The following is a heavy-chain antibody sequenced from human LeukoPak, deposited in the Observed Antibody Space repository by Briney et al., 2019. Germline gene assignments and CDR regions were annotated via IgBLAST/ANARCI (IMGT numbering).Heavy chain of an antibody. CDR3: ARSSSGYYYVY. V-gene: IGHV3-48*01. D-gene: IGHD3-22*01. CDR2: ISSSSSTI. Sequence: PGGSLRLSCTGSGYSFSSYTMDWVRQAPGKGLEWVSYISSSSSTIYYADSVKGRFTISRDNAKNSLYLQMNSLGAEDTAVYYCARSSSGYYYVYWGQGTLVTVSS. CDR1: GYSFSSYT. J-gene: IGHJ4*02.